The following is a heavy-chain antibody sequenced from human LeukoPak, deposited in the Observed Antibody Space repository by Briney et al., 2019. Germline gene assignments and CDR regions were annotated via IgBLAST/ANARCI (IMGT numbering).Heavy chain of an antibody. D-gene: IGHD3-10*01. CDR1: GYTFTDYY. Sequence: ASVKVSCKASGYTFTDYYMHWVRQAPGQGREWMGWINPKSGDTNYAQKLQGRVTMTRDTSISTAYMELSRLTSDDTAVYYCARDYYVSGSFSGHWGQGTLVTVSS. J-gene: IGHJ4*02. V-gene: IGHV1-2*02. CDR2: INPKSGDT. CDR3: ARDYYVSGSFSGH.